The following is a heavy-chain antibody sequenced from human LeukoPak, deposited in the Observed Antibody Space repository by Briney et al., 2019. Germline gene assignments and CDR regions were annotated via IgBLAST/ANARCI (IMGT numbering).Heavy chain of an antibody. J-gene: IGHJ2*01. V-gene: IGHV3-30-3*01. CDR2: ISYDGSNK. CDR1: GFTFSSYA. Sequence: RAGGSLRLSCAASGFTFSSYAMHWVRQAPGKGLEWVAVISYDGSNKYYADSVKGRFTISRDNSKNTLYLQMNSLRAEDTAVYYCARDSVYDFWSGPRYFDLWGRGTLVTVSS. D-gene: IGHD3-3*01. CDR3: ARDSVYDFWSGPRYFDL.